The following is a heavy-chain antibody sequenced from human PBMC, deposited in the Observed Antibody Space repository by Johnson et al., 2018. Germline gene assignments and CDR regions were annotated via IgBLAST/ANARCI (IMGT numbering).Heavy chain of an antibody. V-gene: IGHV3-30*18. J-gene: IGHJ4*02. CDR1: GFTFSRYG. CDR3: AKSIRRVLVVVVAATPMDY. Sequence: QVQLVESGGDVVQPGRSLRLSCSASGFTFSRYGMHWVRQSPGKGLEWVAVISSDGNDKYYADAVKGRFNISRDNSNSTLFLQIDSLTTEDTAVYYCAKSIRRVLVVVVAATPMDYWGQGTLVTVSS. D-gene: IGHD2-15*01. CDR2: ISSDGNDK.